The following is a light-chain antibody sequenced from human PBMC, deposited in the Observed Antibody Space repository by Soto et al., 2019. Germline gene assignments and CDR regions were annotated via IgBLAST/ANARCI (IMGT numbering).Light chain of an antibody. V-gene: IGKV3-15*01. Sequence: EIVMTQSPATLSVSPGERATLSCRASQSVSSNLAWYQQKPGQAPRLLIHGASTRATSIPARFSGSGSGTEFTLTISSLQSEDFAVYYCQQYHNWPYTFGQGTKLEIK. J-gene: IGKJ2*01. CDR3: QQYHNWPYT. CDR1: QSVSSN. CDR2: GAS.